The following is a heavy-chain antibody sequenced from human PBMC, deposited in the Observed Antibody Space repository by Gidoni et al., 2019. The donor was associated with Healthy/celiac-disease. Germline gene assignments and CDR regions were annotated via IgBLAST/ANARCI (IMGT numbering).Heavy chain of an antibody. J-gene: IGHJ3*02. CDR2: IYSGGST. CDR3: ARYCGGDCYSGPFDAFDI. V-gene: IGHV3-53*01. D-gene: IGHD2-21*01. CDR1: GFTVSSNY. Sequence: EVQLVESGGGLIQPGGSLRLSCAASGFTVSSNYMSWVRQAPGKGLEWVSVIYSGGSTYYADSVKGRFTISRDNSKNTLYLQMNSLRAEDTAVYYCARYCGGDCYSGPFDAFDIWGQGTMVTVSS.